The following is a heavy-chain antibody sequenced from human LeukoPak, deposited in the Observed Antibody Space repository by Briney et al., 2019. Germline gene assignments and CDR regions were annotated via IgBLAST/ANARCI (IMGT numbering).Heavy chain of an antibody. V-gene: IGHV4-59*01. Sequence: SETLSLTCSVSGGSMTNLYWTWIRQPPGKGLEWVGDIYDSGSTRYNTSLESRVTISVDTSKNQFSLKLSSVTAADTAVYYCAKGGSTNFYYGDVWGQGTTVTVSS. CDR3: AKGGSTNFYYGDV. J-gene: IGHJ6*02. CDR1: GGSMTNLY. D-gene: IGHD2/OR15-2a*01. CDR2: IYDSGST.